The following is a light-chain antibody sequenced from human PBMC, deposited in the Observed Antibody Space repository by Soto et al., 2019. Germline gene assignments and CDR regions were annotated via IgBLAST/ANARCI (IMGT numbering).Light chain of an antibody. Sequence: DFQMTQAPSSQYGCVGDRGTVTCRASQNIRSRLAWFQQKPGKAPKLLIYDASSLESGVLPRFSVSGSWTEVTLTISSLQTDDFSTYYCQQYHSYWTFGQGTKVDIK. CDR3: QQYHSYWT. CDR2: DAS. V-gene: IGKV1-5*01. J-gene: IGKJ1*01. CDR1: QNIRSR.